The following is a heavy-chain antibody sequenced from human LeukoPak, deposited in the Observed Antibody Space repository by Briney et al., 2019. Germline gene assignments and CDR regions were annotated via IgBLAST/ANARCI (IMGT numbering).Heavy chain of an antibody. CDR3: ARGKRAAPSYCSGGSCKHFDY. J-gene: IGHJ4*02. CDR1: GGSFSGYY. V-gene: IGHV4-34*01. D-gene: IGHD2-15*01. CDR2: INHSGST. Sequence: SETLSLTCAVYGGSFSGYYWSWIRQPPGKGLEWIGEINHSGSTNYNPSLKSRVTISVDTSKNQFSLKLSSVTAADTAVYYCARGKRAAPSYCSGGSCKHFDYWGQGTLVTVSS.